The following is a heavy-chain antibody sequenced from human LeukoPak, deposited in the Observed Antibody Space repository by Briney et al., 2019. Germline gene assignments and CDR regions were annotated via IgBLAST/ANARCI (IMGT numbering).Heavy chain of an antibody. CDR3: ARTNGRKSWFDP. Sequence: SETLSLTCAVYGGSFSGYYWSWIRQPPGKGLEWIGEINHSGSTNYNPSLKSRVTISVDTSKNQLSLKLSSVTAADTAVYYCARTNGRKSWFDPWGQGTLVTVSS. CDR1: GGSFSGYY. D-gene: IGHD1-1*01. J-gene: IGHJ5*02. CDR2: INHSGST. V-gene: IGHV4-34*01.